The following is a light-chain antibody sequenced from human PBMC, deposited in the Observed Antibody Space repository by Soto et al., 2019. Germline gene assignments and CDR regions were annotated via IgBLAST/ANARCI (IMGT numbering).Light chain of an antibody. Sequence: QSVLTQPPSASGTPGQRVTISCSGSRYNIGSNNVNWYQQVPGTAPRLLIHRDHQRPSGVPDRFSGSKSGTSASLAISGLQSEDEADYYCAAWDDSLNGYVVFGGGTKLTVL. CDR3: AAWDDSLNGYVV. J-gene: IGLJ2*01. V-gene: IGLV1-44*01. CDR2: RDH. CDR1: RYNIGSNN.